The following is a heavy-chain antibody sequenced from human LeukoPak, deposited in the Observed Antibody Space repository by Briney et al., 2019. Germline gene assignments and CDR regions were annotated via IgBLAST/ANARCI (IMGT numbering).Heavy chain of an antibody. D-gene: IGHD3-16*02. V-gene: IGHV1-18*01. Sequence: GASVKVSCKASGDTFARCAFSWVRQAPGQGLEWMGWISAHTGNTEYPQKFQGRVTLTTDTSTSTAYMELSSLRSDDTAVYFCARDGRYDYIWGSFRYNSSAAYDIWGQGTMVTVSS. J-gene: IGHJ3*02. CDR1: GDTFARCA. CDR3: ARDGRYDYIWGSFRYNSSAAYDI. CDR2: ISAHTGNT.